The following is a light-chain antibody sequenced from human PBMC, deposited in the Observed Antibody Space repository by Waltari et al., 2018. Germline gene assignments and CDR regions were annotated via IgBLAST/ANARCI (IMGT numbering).Light chain of an antibody. CDR3: CSYAPSSTHVA. V-gene: IGLV2-23*02. Sequence: QSALTQPASVSGSPGQSITISCTGTSSDVDDYNFVSWYQQHPGKAPNLMISYVSKRPSGVSNRFSGSKSGNTASLTISGLQAEDEADYYCCSYAPSSTHVAFGGGTRLTVL. CDR2: YVS. CDR1: SSDVDDYNF. J-gene: IGLJ2*01.